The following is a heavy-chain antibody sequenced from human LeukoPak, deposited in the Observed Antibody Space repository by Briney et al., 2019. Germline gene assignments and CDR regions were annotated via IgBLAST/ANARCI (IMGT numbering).Heavy chain of an antibody. CDR2: INPNSGGT. CDR3: ARDRIAAASNDDFDI. J-gene: IGHJ3*02. CDR1: GYTFTGYY. Sequence: GASVKVSCKASGYTFTGYYMHCVRQAPVQGLEWMGWINPNSGGTNYAQKFQGRVTMTRDTSISTAYMELSRLRSDDTAVYYCARDRIAAASNDDFDIWGQGTMVTVSS. V-gene: IGHV1-2*02. D-gene: IGHD6-13*01.